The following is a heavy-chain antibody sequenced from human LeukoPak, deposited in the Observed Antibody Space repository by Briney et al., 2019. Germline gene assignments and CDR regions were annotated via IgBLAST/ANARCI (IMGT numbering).Heavy chain of an antibody. V-gene: IGHV5-10-1*01. CDR3: ARYSGSYTLGY. Sequence: GESLKISCKGSGYSFAGYWISGVRQMPGKGLEWMGRIDPSDSYTNYSPSFQGHVTISADKSISTAYLQWSSLKASDTDMYYRARYSGSYTLGYWGQGTLVTVSS. D-gene: IGHD1-26*01. CDR1: GYSFAGYW. J-gene: IGHJ4*02. CDR2: IDPSDSYT.